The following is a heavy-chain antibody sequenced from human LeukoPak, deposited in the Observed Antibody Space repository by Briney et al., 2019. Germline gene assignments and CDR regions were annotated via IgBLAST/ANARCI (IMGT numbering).Heavy chain of an antibody. Sequence: SETLSLTCTVSGGSISSSSYYWGWIRQPPGKGLEWIGSIYYSGSTYYNPSLKSRVTISVDTSKNQFSLKLSSVTAADTAVYYCARNKRGPNLGVDYWGQGTLVTVSS. CDR1: GGSISSSSYY. V-gene: IGHV4-39*01. CDR2: IYYSGST. J-gene: IGHJ4*02. D-gene: IGHD3-16*01. CDR3: ARNKRGPNLGVDY.